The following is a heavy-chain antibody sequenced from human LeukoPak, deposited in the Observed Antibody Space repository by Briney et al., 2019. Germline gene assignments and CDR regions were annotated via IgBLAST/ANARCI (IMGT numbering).Heavy chain of an antibody. CDR2: IWYDGSNK. J-gene: IGHJ5*02. CDR3: ARERRYCSGGSCANWFDP. Sequence: GGSLRLSCAASGFTFSSYGMHWVRQAPGKGLEWVAVIWYDGSNKYYAGSVKGRFTISRDNSKNTLYLQMNSLRAEDTAVYYCARERRYCSGGSCANWFDPWGQGTLVTVSS. CDR1: GFTFSSYG. V-gene: IGHV3-33*01. D-gene: IGHD2-15*01.